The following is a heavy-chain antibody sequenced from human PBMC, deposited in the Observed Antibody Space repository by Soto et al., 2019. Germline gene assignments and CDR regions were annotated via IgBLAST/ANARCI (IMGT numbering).Heavy chain of an antibody. CDR1: GFTFSSYA. D-gene: IGHD2-15*01. CDR2: ISYDGSNK. V-gene: IGHV3-30-3*01. CDR3: AYCSGGSCYSGGYYYGMDV. J-gene: IGHJ6*02. Sequence: PGGSLRLSCAASGFTFSSYAMHWVRQAPGKGLEWVAVISYDGSNKYYADSVKGRFTISRDNSKNTLYLQMNSLRAEDTAVYYCAYCSGGSCYSGGYYYGMDVWGQGIMVTVSS.